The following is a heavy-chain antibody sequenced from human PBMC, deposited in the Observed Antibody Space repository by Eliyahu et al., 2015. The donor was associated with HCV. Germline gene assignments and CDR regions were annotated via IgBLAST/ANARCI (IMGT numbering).Heavy chain of an antibody. Sequence: QVQLQQWGAGLLKPSETLSLTCAVYGGSFSGYYWSWIRQPPGKGLEWIGEINHSGSTHYNPSLKSRVTISVDTSKNQFSLKLSSVTAADTAVYYCARSPIVVVTRFDPWGQGTLVTVSS. V-gene: IGHV4-34*01. J-gene: IGHJ5*02. D-gene: IGHD2-2*01. CDR1: GGSFSGYY. CDR2: INHSGST. CDR3: ARSPIVVVTRFDP.